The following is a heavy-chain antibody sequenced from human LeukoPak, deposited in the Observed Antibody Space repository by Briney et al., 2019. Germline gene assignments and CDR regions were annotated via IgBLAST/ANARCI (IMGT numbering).Heavy chain of an antibody. CDR2: ISTDSLTI. Sequence: PGGSLRLSCAASGFTFSSHAMNWVRQAPGKGFEWISSISTDSLTIKYADFVSGQFTISRDNAEHLLFLQMNSLRAEDTAVYYCARKAQTGSHSGPFDIWGQGTLVTVSS. CDR3: ARKAQTGSHSGPFDI. V-gene: IGHV3-48*04. J-gene: IGHJ3*02. CDR1: GFTFSSHA. D-gene: IGHD1-26*01.